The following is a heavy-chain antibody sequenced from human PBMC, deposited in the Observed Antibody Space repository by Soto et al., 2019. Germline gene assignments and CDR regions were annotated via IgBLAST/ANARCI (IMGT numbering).Heavy chain of an antibody. V-gene: IGHV1-18*01. D-gene: IGHD6-19*01. CDR3: ARDRGVAPPVAGNTHYYYYMDV. CDR2: NVACNGKT. Sequence: QDQLVQSGAEVKKPGASVTVSCKASGYSFTNYGVTWVRQAPGQGLEWMGWNVACNGKTHNEQNLQGRGSITTDPSTSTAYMELRSLRSDDTAVYYCARDRGVAPPVAGNTHYYYYMDVWGKGTTVTVSS. CDR1: GYSFTNYG. J-gene: IGHJ6*03.